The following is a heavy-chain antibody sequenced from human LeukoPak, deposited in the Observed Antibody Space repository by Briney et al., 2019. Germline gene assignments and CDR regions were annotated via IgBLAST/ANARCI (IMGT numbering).Heavy chain of an antibody. V-gene: IGHV1-69*13. CDR3: STPTNYYDSSGYYSFDY. J-gene: IGHJ4*02. D-gene: IGHD3-22*01. Sequence: SVKVSCKASVGTFSSYAISWVRQAPGQGLEWMGGIIPIFGTANYAQKFQGRVTITADESTSTAYMELSSLRSEDTAVYYCSTPTNYYDSSGYYSFDYWGQGTLVTVSS. CDR2: IIPIFGTA. CDR1: VGTFSSYA.